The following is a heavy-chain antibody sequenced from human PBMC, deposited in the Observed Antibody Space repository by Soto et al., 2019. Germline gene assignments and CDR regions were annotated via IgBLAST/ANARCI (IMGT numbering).Heavy chain of an antibody. V-gene: IGHV3-15*01. D-gene: IGHD3-22*01. CDR2: IKGETDGGTT. J-gene: IGHJ4*02. Sequence: PGGSLRLPCAASGFTFSNAWMSWVRQAPGKGLEWIGRIKGETDGGTTDYAAPVKGRFTISRDHSKDTLYLHMNSLKTEDTAVYYCTTGLSNGYYNFDYWGQGAPVTVSS. CDR1: GFTFSNAW. CDR3: TTGLSNGYYNFDY.